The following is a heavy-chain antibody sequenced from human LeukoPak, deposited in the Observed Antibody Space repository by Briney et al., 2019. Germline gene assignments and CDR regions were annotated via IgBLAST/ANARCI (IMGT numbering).Heavy chain of an antibody. CDR3: ARAPRYSENLVDP. CDR2: INPNSGGT. J-gene: IGHJ5*02. Sequence: ASVKVSCKASGYTFTGYYMYWVRQAPGQGLEWMGWINPNSGGTNYAQKFQGRVTMTRDTSISTAYMELSRLRSDDTAVYYCARAPRYSENLVDPWGQGTLVTVSS. CDR1: GYTFTGYY. V-gene: IGHV1-2*02. D-gene: IGHD1-26*01.